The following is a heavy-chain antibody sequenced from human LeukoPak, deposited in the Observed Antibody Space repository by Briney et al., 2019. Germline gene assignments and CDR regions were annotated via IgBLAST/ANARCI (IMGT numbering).Heavy chain of an antibody. Sequence: GGSLRLSCAASGFTVSSNYMSWVRQAPGKGLEWVSVIYRGGSTYYADSVKGQFTISRDNAKNTLYLQMNNLRAEDTAVYYCARGRYYFEYWGQGTLVTVSS. D-gene: IGHD4-17*01. V-gene: IGHV3-53*01. CDR3: ARGRYYFEY. J-gene: IGHJ4*02. CDR2: IYRGGST. CDR1: GFTVSSNY.